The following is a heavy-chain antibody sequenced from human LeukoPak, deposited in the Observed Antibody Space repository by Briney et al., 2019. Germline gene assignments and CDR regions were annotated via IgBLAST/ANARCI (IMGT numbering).Heavy chain of an antibody. CDR3: AKALSISAISAFDI. Sequence: GGSLRLSCAASGFTFSGYATNWVRQAPGKGLEWVSGISGSGGSTYYADSVKGRFTISRDNSKNTLYLQMNSLRAEDTAVYYCAKALSISAISAFDIWGQGTMVTVSS. CDR2: ISGSGGST. D-gene: IGHD2-2*02. CDR1: GFTFSGYA. V-gene: IGHV3-23*01. J-gene: IGHJ3*02.